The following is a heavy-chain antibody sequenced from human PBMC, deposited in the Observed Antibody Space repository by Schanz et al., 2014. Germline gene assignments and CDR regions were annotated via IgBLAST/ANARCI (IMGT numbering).Heavy chain of an antibody. Sequence: QVQLVQSGAEVKEPGASVKVSCKASGYTFTRSGISWVRQAPGQGLEWMGWIGGSDGNTNYAQKFQGRVTMTTDTSTSTAFMELRGLRSDDTAVYYCATCSGGTCHAKPVLDNWGQGTLVTVSS. CDR2: IGGSDGNT. D-gene: IGHD2-15*01. CDR3: ATCSGGTCHAKPVLDN. CDR1: GYTFTRSG. V-gene: IGHV1-18*01. J-gene: IGHJ4*02.